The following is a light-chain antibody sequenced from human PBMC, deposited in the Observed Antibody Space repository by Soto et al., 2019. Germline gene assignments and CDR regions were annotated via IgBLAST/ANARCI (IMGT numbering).Light chain of an antibody. Sequence: DLQMTQSPSSLSASVGDRVTLTCRASQGISNFLAWYQQKPGKVPKLLIYAASTLQSGVPSRFSGSGSGTDFTLTISSLQPEDVATYYCQKCSSAPWTFGQGTKVEIK. J-gene: IGKJ1*01. CDR1: QGISNF. V-gene: IGKV1-27*01. CDR3: QKCSSAPWT. CDR2: AAS.